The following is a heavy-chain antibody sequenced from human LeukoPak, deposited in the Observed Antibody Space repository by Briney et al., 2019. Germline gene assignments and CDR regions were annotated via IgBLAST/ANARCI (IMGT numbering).Heavy chain of an antibody. V-gene: IGHV1-24*01. CDR2: FDPEDGET. D-gene: IGHD3-10*01. J-gene: IGHJ6*02. CDR3: ATAPKSMVRGVMFGMDV. CDR1: GYTLTELS. Sequence: ASVKVSCKVSGYTLTELSMHWVRQAPGKGLEWMGGFDPEDGETIYAQKFQGRVTMTEDTSTDTAYMELSSLRSEDTAVYYCATAPKSMVRGVMFGMDVWAKGPRSPSP.